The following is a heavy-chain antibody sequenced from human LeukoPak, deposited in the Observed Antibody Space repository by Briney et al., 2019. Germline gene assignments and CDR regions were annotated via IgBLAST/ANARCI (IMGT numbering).Heavy chain of an antibody. CDR2: ISGSGGST. Sequence: GGSLRLSCAASGFTFSSYAMSWVRQAPGKGLEWVSAISGSGGSTYYADSVKGRFTISRVNSKNTLYLQMNSLRAEDTAVYYCEKDALSYESAHWGQGTLVTVSS. CDR3: EKDALSYESAH. J-gene: IGHJ4*02. V-gene: IGHV3-23*01. D-gene: IGHD3-22*01. CDR1: GFTFSSYA.